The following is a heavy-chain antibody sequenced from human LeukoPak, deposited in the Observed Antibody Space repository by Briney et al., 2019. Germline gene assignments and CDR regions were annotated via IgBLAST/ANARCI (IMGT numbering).Heavy chain of an antibody. CDR3: AKGYSPFDS. J-gene: IGHJ4*02. CDR2: IYYSGST. V-gene: IGHV4-59*08. CDR1: NASITSFY. Sequence: SETLSLTCTVSNASITSFYWSWIRQPPGKGLEWIGYIYYSGSTSHNPSLKSRVTISADTSKKQISLKLSSVTAADTAVYYCAKGYSPFDSWGQGAQVTVSS. D-gene: IGHD4-11*01.